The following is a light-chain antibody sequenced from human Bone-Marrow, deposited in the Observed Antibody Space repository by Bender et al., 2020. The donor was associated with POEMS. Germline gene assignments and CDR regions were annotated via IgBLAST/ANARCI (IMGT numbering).Light chain of an antibody. J-gene: IGLJ2*01. Sequence: SNELTQSPSVSVSPGQTARITCSADALSRQYAYWYQQKPGQAPVLLIYKDNERPSGIPERFSGSTSGTTVTLTISEVRAEDEADYYCQSADSSGPYARDVVFGGGTKLTVL. CDR3: QSADSSGPYARDVV. CDR2: KDN. CDR1: ALSRQY. V-gene: IGLV3-25*03.